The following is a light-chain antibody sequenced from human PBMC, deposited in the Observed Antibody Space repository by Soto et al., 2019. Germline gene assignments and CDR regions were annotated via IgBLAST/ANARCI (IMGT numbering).Light chain of an antibody. CDR3: QQYNSYPYT. CDR2: KAS. V-gene: IGKV1-5*03. CDR1: QSISSW. J-gene: IGKJ2*01. Sequence: DIQMTQSPSTLSASVGDRVTITCRASQSISSWLAWYQQKPGKAPKLLIYKASSLESGVPSRFSGSGSGTECTLTISSLQPDDVATYYCQQYNSYPYTFGQGTKLEIK.